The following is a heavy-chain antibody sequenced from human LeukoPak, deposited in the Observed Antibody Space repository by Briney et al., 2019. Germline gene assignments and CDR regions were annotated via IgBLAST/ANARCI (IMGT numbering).Heavy chain of an antibody. CDR3: ARDRGGTGDFDY. CDR1: GYAFVSYV. Sequence: ATVKVSCKASGYAFVSYVIHWLRQAPGQSLEWVGWIKPDNGDTEYSQKFQDRVTFSRDPSASTAYMELYSLRFEDTAVFYCARDRGGTGDFDYWGQGTLVTVSS. J-gene: IGHJ4*02. V-gene: IGHV1-3*01. D-gene: IGHD1-26*01. CDR2: IKPDNGDT.